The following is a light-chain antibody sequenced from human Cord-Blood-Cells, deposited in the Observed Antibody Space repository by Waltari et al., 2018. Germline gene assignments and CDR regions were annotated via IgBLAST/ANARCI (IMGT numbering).Light chain of an antibody. CDR3: SSYTSSSTVV. Sequence: QSALTQPASVSGSPGQSITISCTGPSSDLGGYNYVSWYQQHPGKAPKLMIFVFSKRPSGVSNRFSGSKSGNTASLTISGLQAEDEADYYCSSYTSSSTVVFGGGTKLTVL. CDR1: SSDLGGYNY. V-gene: IGLV2-14*01. J-gene: IGLJ2*01. CDR2: VFS.